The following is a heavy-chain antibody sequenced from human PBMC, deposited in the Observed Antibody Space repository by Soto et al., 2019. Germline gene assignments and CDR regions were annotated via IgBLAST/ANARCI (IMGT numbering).Heavy chain of an antibody. CDR1: GFTCSSYA. Sequence: EVQLLESGGGLVQPGGSLRLSCAASGFTCSSYAMSWVRQATGKGLEWVSDISGSGGSTDYADSVKGRFTISRDNSKNTLYLQMNTLRAEDTAVYYCAKEDFYYGMDAWGQGTTVTVSS. V-gene: IGHV3-23*01. J-gene: IGHJ6*02. CDR3: AKEDFYYGMDA. CDR2: ISGSGGST.